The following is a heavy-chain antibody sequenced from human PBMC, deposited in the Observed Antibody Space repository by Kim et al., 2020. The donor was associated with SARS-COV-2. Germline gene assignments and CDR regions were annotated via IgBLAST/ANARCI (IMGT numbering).Heavy chain of an antibody. D-gene: IGHD1-1*01. J-gene: IGHJ6*02. V-gene: IGHV3-23*01. CDR2: ISGSGGST. CDR3: AKIKRPTFFLSPNYYYYYGMGV. Sequence: GGSLSLSCAASGFTFSSYAMSWVRQAPGKGLEWVSAISGSGGSTYYADSVKGRFTISRDNSKNTLYLQMNSLRAEDTAVYYCAKIKRPTFFLSPNYYYYYGMGVWGQGTTVTVSS. CDR1: GFTFSSYA.